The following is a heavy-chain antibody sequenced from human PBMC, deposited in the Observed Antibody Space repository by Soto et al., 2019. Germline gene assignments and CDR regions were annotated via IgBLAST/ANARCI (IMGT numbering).Heavy chain of an antibody. D-gene: IGHD3-10*01. V-gene: IGHV3-23*01. CDR2: VSGDGYAS. J-gene: IGHJ4*03. CDR3: AKRHYYGSGSFALAT. Sequence: LRLSCAGSGFTFSSNAMSWVRQAPGKGLEWVSSVSGDGYASDYADSVKGRFAVSRHNSKNTLYLQMNSLRAEDTAVYYCAKRHYYGSGSFALATWGQGTLVTVSS. CDR1: GFTFSSNA.